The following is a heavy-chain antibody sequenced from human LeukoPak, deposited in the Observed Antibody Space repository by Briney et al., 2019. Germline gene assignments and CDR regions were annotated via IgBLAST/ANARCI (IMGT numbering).Heavy chain of an antibody. Sequence: GGSLRLSCAASTFTFSSYAMTWVRQAPGKGLEWVSAISGSDGSTYYADSVKGRFTISRDNLKNTLYLQMNSLRAEDTAIYYCAKHQYSTGWFLKYWGQGTLVTVSP. J-gene: IGHJ4*02. V-gene: IGHV3-23*01. CDR3: AKHQYSTGWFLKY. D-gene: IGHD6-19*01. CDR2: ISGSDGST. CDR1: TFTFSSYA.